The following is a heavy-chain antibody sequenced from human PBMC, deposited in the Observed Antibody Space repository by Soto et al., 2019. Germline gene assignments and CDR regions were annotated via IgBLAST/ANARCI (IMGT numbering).Heavy chain of an antibody. CDR2: ISSSGSTI. D-gene: IGHD6-13*01. Sequence: EVQLVESGGGLGQPGGSLRLSCAASGFTFSSYEMNWVRQAPGKGLEWVSYISSSGSTIYYADSVKGRFTISRDNAKNSLYLQMNSLRSEDTAVYYCARQPLRGYSSCWFRDCFYWGQGPLVAVSS. V-gene: IGHV3-48*03. CDR3: ARQPLRGYSSCWFRDCFY. J-gene: IGHJ4*02. CDR1: GFTFSSYE.